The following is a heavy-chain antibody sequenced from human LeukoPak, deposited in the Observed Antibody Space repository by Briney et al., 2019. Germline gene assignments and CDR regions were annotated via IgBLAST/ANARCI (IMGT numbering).Heavy chain of an antibody. CDR1: GYTFTGYY. J-gene: IGHJ4*02. CDR2: INPDSGGT. D-gene: IGHD1-1*01. V-gene: IGHV1-2*02. CDR3: ARVDGSAATGGD. Sequence: ASVKVSCKASGYTFTGYYIHWVRQAPGQGLEWMGWINPDSGGTIYAQMFQGRVTMTRDTSISTAYMELSRLTSDDTAVYHCARVDGSAATGGDWGQGTLVTVSS.